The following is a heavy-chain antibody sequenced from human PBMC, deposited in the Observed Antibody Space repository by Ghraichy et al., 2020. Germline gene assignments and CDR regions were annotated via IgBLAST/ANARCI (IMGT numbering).Heavy chain of an antibody. Sequence: ETLSLTCSVSGGSITISTYYWGWIRQPPGKGLEWIGSIFYTGSTSYNPSLKSRVTISVDTSKNQFSLKVNSVTAADTAVYYCARGYCSGGSCPTHWFDPWGQGTLVTVSS. J-gene: IGHJ5*02. CDR1: GGSITISTYY. CDR2: IFYTGST. V-gene: IGHV4-39*01. D-gene: IGHD2-15*01. CDR3: ARGYCSGGSCPTHWFDP.